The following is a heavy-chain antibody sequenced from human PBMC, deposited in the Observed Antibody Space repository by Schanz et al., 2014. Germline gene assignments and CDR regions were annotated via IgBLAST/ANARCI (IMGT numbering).Heavy chain of an antibody. Sequence: QVQLVESGGGVVQPGRSLRLSCAASGFTFRSYGMHWVRQAPGKGLEWVAVISYDGNNEDYADSVKGRFSISRDNSQNTLYLQMDSLRPEDTAVYFCAKDRGDGYSNGIFQYWGLGTLVTVSS. CDR2: ISYDGNNE. CDR1: GFTFRSYG. CDR3: AKDRGDGYSNGIFQY. J-gene: IGHJ4*02. D-gene: IGHD5-18*01. V-gene: IGHV3-30*18.